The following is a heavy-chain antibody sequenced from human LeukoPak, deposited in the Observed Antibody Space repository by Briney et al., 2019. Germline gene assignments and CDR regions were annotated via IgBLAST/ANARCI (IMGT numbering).Heavy chain of an antibody. CDR1: GYTFTSHG. Sequence: ASVKVSCKTYGYTFTSHGISWVRQAPGQGLEWMGWISAYNGNTNYAQKLQGRVTMTTDTSTSTAYMELRSLRSDDTAVYYCARDGDYDILTGYYNLPYYFDYWGQGTLVTVSS. J-gene: IGHJ4*02. D-gene: IGHD3-9*01. CDR3: ARDGDYDILTGYYNLPYYFDY. CDR2: ISAYNGNT. V-gene: IGHV1-18*01.